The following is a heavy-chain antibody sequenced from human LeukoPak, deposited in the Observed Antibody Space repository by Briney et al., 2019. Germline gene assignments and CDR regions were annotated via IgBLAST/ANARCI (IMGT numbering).Heavy chain of an antibody. D-gene: IGHD3/OR15-3a*01. Sequence: NTSETLSLTCVVYGGSLNPYYWSWIRQPPGKGLEWIGEIHHSGATSYSPSLKSRASISMEPSKNHVSLRLTSVTAADTAVYYCARGKLDVYVFDIWGRGTTVTVSS. V-gene: IGHV4-34*01. CDR3: ARGKLDVYVFDI. J-gene: IGHJ3*02. CDR1: GGSLNPYY. CDR2: IHHSGAT.